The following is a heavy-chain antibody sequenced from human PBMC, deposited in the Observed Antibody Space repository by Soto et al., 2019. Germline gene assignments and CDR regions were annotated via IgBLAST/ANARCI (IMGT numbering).Heavy chain of an antibody. Sequence: QVQLVQSGAEVKKPGSSVKVSCKASGGTFSSYTISWVRQAPGQGLEWMGRIIPILGIANYAQKFQGRVTITADKSTSTAYRELSSRRSEDTAVYYCARDHRYFDSRVGGFLGFDPWGQGTLVTVSS. J-gene: IGHJ5*02. CDR3: ARDHRYFDSRVGGFLGFDP. V-gene: IGHV1-69*08. D-gene: IGHD3-9*01. CDR2: IIPILGIA. CDR1: GGTFSSYT.